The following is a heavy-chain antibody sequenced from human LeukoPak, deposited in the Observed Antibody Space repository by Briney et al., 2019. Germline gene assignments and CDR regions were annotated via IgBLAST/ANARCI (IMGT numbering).Heavy chain of an antibody. CDR2: IYYSGST. CDR1: GGSISGYY. CDR3: AISGGAFDI. J-gene: IGHJ3*02. V-gene: IGHV4-59*01. Sequence: SETLSLTCTVSGGSISGYYWSWIRQPPGKGLEWIGYIYYSGSTNYNPSLKSRVTISVDTSKNQFSLKLSSVTAADTAVYYCAISGGAFDIWGQGTMVTVSS. D-gene: IGHD3-10*01.